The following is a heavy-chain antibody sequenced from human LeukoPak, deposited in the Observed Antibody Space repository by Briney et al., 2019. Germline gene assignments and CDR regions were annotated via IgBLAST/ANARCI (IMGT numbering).Heavy chain of an antibody. V-gene: IGHV3-30*02. Sequence: GGSLRLSCAASGFTFSSYGMHWVRQAPGKGLEWVAFIRYDGSNKYYADSVKGRFTISRDNSKNTLYLQMNSLRLEDTAGYYCAKGAGYSSNWNFDYWGQGTLVTVSS. CDR2: IRYDGSNK. CDR1: GFTFSSYG. J-gene: IGHJ4*02. CDR3: AKGAGYSSNWNFDY. D-gene: IGHD6-13*01.